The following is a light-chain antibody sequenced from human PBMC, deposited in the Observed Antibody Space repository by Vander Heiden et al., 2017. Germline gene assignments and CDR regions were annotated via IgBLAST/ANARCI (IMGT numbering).Light chain of an antibody. V-gene: IGLV3-1*01. Sequence: SYELTQPPSVSVSPGQTASITCSGDKLGDKYACWYQQKPGQSPVLVIYQDSKRPSGIPARFSGSNSGNTATLTISGTQAMDEADYYCQAWDSSTLVVFGGGTKLTVL. J-gene: IGLJ2*01. CDR1: KLGDKY. CDR3: QAWDSSTLVV. CDR2: QDS.